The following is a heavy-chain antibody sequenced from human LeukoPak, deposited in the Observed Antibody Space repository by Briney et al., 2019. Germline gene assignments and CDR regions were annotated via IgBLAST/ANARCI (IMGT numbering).Heavy chain of an antibody. CDR2: ISYSGST. CDR1: GGSISSYY. Sequence: SETLSLTCTVSGGSISSYYWSWIRQPSGKGLEWIGYISYSGSTNYNPSLKSRVTISVDTSKNQFSLKLRSATAADTAVYYCARDRGYSYGYDYWGQEPWSPSPQ. V-gene: IGHV4-59*01. CDR3: ARDRGYSYGYDY. J-gene: IGHJ4*01. D-gene: IGHD5-18*01.